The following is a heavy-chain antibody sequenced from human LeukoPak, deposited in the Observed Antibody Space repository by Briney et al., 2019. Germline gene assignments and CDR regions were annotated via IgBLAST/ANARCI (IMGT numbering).Heavy chain of an antibody. CDR1: GYTFTSYG. D-gene: IGHD3-22*01. Sequence: ASVKVSCKASGYTFTSYGISWVRQAPGQGLEWMGWISAYNGNTNYAQELQGRVTMTTDTSTSTAYMELRSLRSDDTAVYYCARSRHSFDSTGFPHYWGQGTLVTVSS. V-gene: IGHV1-18*01. CDR3: ARSRHSFDSTGFPHY. CDR2: ISAYNGNT. J-gene: IGHJ4*02.